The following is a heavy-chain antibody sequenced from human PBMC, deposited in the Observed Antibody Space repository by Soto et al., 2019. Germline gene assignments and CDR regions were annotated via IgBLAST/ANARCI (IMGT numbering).Heavy chain of an antibody. V-gene: IGHV4-30-4*08. J-gene: IGHJ6*02. D-gene: IGHD5-18*01. CDR3: ARARRQRCTHYYYGMDV. CDR2: IYYSGTT. CDR1: GVSISRGGYY. Sequence: SVTLSLTCTVSGVSISRGGYYWSWIRQHPGKGLEWIGYIYYSGTTYYNPSLKSRVTISVDTSKNQFTLKVSSVTAADTAVDYCARARRQRCTHYYYGMDVWGQGTTVTVYS.